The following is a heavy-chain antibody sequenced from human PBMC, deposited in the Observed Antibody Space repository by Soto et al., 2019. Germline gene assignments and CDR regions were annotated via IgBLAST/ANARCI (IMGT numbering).Heavy chain of an antibody. V-gene: IGHV4-30-4*01. D-gene: IGHD3-16*01. CDR1: GDSISSGNKY. CDR3: ARVPSPFDYYYAMDV. Sequence: SETLSLTCSVSGDSISSGNKYWSWIRQAPGKGLEWIGYIFSSGTTYYNPSLKSRLTMSLDTSQNQFSLRLASVTDADSAVYYCARVPSPFDYYYAMDVWGQGTTVTVSS. J-gene: IGHJ6*02. CDR2: IFSSGTT.